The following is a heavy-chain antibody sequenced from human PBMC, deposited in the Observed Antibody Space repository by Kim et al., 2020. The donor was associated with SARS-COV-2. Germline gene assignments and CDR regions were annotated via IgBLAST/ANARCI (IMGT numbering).Heavy chain of an antibody. CDR2: IIPIFGTA. J-gene: IGHJ4*02. CDR1: GGTFSSYA. Sequence: SVKVSCKASGGTFSSYAISWVRQAPGQGLEWMGGIIPIFGTANYAQKFQGRVTITADESTSTAYMELSSLRSEDTAVYYCARATYYYDSSGYANFDYWGQGTLVTVSS. V-gene: IGHV1-69*13. CDR3: ARATYYYDSSGYANFDY. D-gene: IGHD3-22*01.